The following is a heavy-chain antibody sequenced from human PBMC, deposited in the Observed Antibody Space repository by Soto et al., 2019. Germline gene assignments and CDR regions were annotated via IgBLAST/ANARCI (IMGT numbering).Heavy chain of an antibody. Sequence: KPSETLSLTCNVSGDSTAIYYWSWIRQSAGKGLEWIGRIYTTGSINYNPSLRSRVTMSRDSSKSQLFLSLTSVTAADTAVYYCVRDRLNWFDPWGQGVLVTVSS. CDR2: IYTTGSI. J-gene: IGHJ5*02. V-gene: IGHV4-4*07. CDR1: GDSTAIYY. CDR3: VRDRLNWFDP.